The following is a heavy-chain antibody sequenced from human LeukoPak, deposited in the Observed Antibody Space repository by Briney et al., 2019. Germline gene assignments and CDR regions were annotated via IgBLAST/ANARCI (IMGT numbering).Heavy chain of an antibody. CDR3: ASYYYGSGSYRADAFDI. D-gene: IGHD3-10*01. V-gene: IGHV3-48*03. J-gene: IGHJ3*02. CDR2: ISSSGSTI. CDR1: GFTFGSYE. Sequence: GGSLRLSCAASGFTFGSYEMNWVRQAPGKGLEWVSYISSSGSTIYYADSVKGRFTISRDNAKNSLYLQMNSLRAEDTAVYCCASYYYGSGSYRADAFDIWGQGTMVTVSS.